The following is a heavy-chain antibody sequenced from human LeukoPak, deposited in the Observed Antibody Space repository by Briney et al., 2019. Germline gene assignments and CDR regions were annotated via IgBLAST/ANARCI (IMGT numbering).Heavy chain of an antibody. CDR1: GFTLSHYG. Sequence: PGGSLRLSCAASGFTLSHYGMHWVRQAPGAGLEWVAVIWSDGSDKYYAKSVKGRFTISRDNSKNSLSLQMNSLRAEDTAVYYCVKDAQRGFDYSNSLQNWGQGILVTVSS. CDR3: VKDAQRGFDYSNSLQN. CDR2: IWSDGSDK. D-gene: IGHD4-11*01. V-gene: IGHV3-33*06. J-gene: IGHJ1*01.